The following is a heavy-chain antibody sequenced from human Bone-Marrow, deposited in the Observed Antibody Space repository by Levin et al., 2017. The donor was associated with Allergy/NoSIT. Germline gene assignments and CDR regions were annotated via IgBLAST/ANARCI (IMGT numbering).Heavy chain of an antibody. CDR2: ISSSGNTI. Sequence: GSLRLSCAASGFTFNTYGMNWVRQAPGKGLEWASYISSSGNTIYYATSVKGRFTISRDNARSSLYLQMNSLRDEDTAVYYCARARYTQQRNAFDIWGQGTVVTVSS. CDR3: ARARYTQQRNAFDI. CDR1: GFTFNTYG. D-gene: IGHD6-13*01. J-gene: IGHJ3*02. V-gene: IGHV3-48*02.